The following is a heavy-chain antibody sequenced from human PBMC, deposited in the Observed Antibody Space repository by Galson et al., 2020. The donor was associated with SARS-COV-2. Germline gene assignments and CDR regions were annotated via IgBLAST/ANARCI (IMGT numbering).Heavy chain of an antibody. Sequence: GGSLRLSCAASGFTFSSCAMTWVRQAPGKGLEWVSSIRGSGAVTYYADSVKGRFTISSDNSKNTLYLQMTSLRAEDTAVYYCAKHTAYNRSTWSEPWGQGTLVTVSS. CDR3: AKHTAYNRSTWSEP. CDR2: IRGSGAVT. J-gene: IGHJ5*02. V-gene: IGHV3-23*01. CDR1: GFTFSSCA. D-gene: IGHD3-10*01.